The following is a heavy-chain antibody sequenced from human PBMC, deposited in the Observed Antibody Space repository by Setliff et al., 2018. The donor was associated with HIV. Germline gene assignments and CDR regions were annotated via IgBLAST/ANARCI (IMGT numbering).Heavy chain of an antibody. CDR3: ARGQFRLRPDSLDL. V-gene: IGHV3-33*08. CDR1: GFTFSDYE. J-gene: IGHJ4*03. CDR2: VWYDGGKK. D-gene: IGHD2-21*01. Sequence: PGGSLRLSCTTSGFTFSDYEFNWVRQTPHKGLEWVAVVWYDGGKKYYADSVKGRFTISRDDSKNTLYLQMNSLRAEDTAVYYCARGQFRLRPDSLDLWGQGTLVTVSS.